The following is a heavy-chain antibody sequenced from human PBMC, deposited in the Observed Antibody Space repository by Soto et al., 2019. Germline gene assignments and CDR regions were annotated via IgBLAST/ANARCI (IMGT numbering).Heavy chain of an antibody. Sequence: QVQLQESGPGLVKPSETLSLTCTVSGVSISNNYWSRIRQPPGKGLEWIGYIYYNGNTNYNPSLKSRVTMSVDTSRNQTSLKLTTVTAADTAVYYCTRANWYSEYWGQGTLVTVSS. CDR1: GVSISNNY. D-gene: IGHD7-27*01. J-gene: IGHJ4*02. CDR2: IYYNGNT. V-gene: IGHV4-59*01. CDR3: TRANWYSEY.